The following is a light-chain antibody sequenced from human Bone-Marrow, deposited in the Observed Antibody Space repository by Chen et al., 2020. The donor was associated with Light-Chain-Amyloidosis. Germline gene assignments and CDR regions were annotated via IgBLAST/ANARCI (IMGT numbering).Light chain of an antibody. V-gene: IGKV1-39*01. Sequence: IQMPQSPSSLSSSVGDRVTITCRASQSISSYLNWYQQKPGKAPNLLIYAASSLQSGVPSRFSGSGSGTDFTLTISSLQPEDFATYYCQQSYSTPWTFGQGTKVEIK. CDR1: QSISSY. CDR3: QQSYSTPWT. J-gene: IGKJ1*01. CDR2: AAS.